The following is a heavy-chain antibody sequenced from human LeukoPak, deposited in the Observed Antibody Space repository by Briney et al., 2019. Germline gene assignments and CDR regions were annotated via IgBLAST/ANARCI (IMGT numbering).Heavy chain of an antibody. J-gene: IGHJ4*02. Sequence: GGSLRLSCAASGFTVSSNYMSWVRQAPGKGLEWVSVIYSGGSTYYADSVKGRFTISRDNSKNTLYLQMNSLRAEDTAVYYCARRQGPYHYSDYWGQGTLVTVSS. CDR3: ARRQGPYHYSDY. CDR2: IYSGGST. V-gene: IGHV3-53*01. CDR1: GFTVSSNY. D-gene: IGHD2-2*01.